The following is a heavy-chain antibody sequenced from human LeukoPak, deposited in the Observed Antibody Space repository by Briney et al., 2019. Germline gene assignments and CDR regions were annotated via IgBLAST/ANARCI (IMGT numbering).Heavy chain of an antibody. J-gene: IGHJ3*02. CDR2: ISWNSGSI. D-gene: IGHD6-19*01. V-gene: IGHV3-9*01. CDR1: GFTFDDYA. Sequence: GGSLRLSCAASGFTFDDYAMHWVRQAPGKGLEWVSGISWNSGSIGYADSVKGRFTISRDNAKNSLYLQMNSLRAEDTALYYCATRQYSCGSGAFDIWGQGTMVTVSS. CDR3: ATRQYSCGSGAFDI.